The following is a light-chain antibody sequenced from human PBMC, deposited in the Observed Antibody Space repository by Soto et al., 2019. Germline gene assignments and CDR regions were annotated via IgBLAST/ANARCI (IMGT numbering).Light chain of an antibody. V-gene: IGKV3-15*01. Sequence: EIVMTQSPATLSVSPGERVTLSCRASQSISRNLAWYQQKPGQAPRLLVYGASTRATGIPARFSGSGSGTEFTLTISSLQSEDLAVYYCQQYNNWPGWAFGQGTKVEIK. J-gene: IGKJ1*01. CDR3: QQYNNWPGWA. CDR2: GAS. CDR1: QSISRN.